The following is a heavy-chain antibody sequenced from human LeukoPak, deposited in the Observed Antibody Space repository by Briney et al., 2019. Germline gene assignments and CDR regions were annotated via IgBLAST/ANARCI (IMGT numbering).Heavy chain of an antibody. J-gene: IGHJ4*02. CDR3: ARGFRRGYSYGYNFDY. CDR2: ISSSGSTI. CDR1: GFTFSDYY. D-gene: IGHD5-18*01. V-gene: IGHV3-11*04. Sequence: KPGGSLRPSCAASGFTFSDYYMSWIRQAPGKGLEWVSYISSSGSTIYYADSVKGRFTISRDNAKNSLYLQMNSLRAEDTAVYYCARGFRRGYSYGYNFDYWGQGTLVTVSS.